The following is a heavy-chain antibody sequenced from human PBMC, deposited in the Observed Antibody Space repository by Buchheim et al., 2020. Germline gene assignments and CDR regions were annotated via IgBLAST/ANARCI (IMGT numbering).Heavy chain of an antibody. CDR2: ISYDGSNK. V-gene: IGHV3-30*18. CDR3: AKDTNWEFDY. J-gene: IGHJ4*02. CDR1: GFTFSSYG. Sequence: QVQLVESGGGVVQPGRSLRLSCAASGFTFSSYGMHWVRQAPGKGLEWVAVISYDGSNKYYADSVKGRFTISRDNSKNTLYLQMNRLRTEETAVYYCAKDTNWEFDYWGQGAL. D-gene: IGHD7-27*01.